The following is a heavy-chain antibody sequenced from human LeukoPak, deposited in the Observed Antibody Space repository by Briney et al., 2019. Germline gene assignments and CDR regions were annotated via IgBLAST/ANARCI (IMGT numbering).Heavy chain of an antibody. D-gene: IGHD2-15*01. CDR1: GFTFSSYS. J-gene: IGHJ3*02. Sequence: GGSLRLSCAASGFTFSSYSMNWVRQAPGKGLEWVSSISSSSSYIYYADSVKGRITISRDNAKNSLYLQMNSLRAEDTAVYYCARDSTPSAFDIWGQGTMVTVSS. V-gene: IGHV3-21*01. CDR3: ARDSTPSAFDI. CDR2: ISSSSSYI.